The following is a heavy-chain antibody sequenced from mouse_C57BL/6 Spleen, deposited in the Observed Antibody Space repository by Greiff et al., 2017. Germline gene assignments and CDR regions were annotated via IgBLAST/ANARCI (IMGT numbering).Heavy chain of an antibody. CDR1: GFTFSSYA. V-gene: IGHV5-9-1*02. CDR3: TREGNYCGSRQAWFAD. CDR2: ISSGGDYI. Sequence: DVMLVESGEGLVKPGGSLKLSCAASGFTFSSYAMSWVRQTPEKRLEWVAYISSGGDYIYSADTVKGRFTISRDNARNTLYLQMSSLKSEDTAMYYCTREGNYCGSRQAWFADWGQGTLVTVSA. J-gene: IGHJ3*01. D-gene: IGHD1-1*01.